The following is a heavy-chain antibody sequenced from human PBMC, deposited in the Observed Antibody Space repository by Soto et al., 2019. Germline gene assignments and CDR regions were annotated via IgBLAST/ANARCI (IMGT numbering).Heavy chain of an antibody. Sequence: QVQLQESGPGLVKPSGTLSLTCAVSSGSISSSHWWSWVRQPPGKGLEWIGEIYHSGSTNYNPSLKSRVTISVDKSKNQFSLKLSSVTAADTAVYYCARRTTVTTFFPYYYMDVWGKGTTVTVSS. J-gene: IGHJ6*03. CDR2: IYHSGST. CDR1: SGSISSSHW. D-gene: IGHD4-17*01. V-gene: IGHV4-4*02. CDR3: ARRTTVTTFFPYYYMDV.